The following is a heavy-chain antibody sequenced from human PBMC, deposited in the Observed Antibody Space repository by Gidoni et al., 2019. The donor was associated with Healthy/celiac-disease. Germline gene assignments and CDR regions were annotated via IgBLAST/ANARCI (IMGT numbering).Heavy chain of an antibody. D-gene: IGHD4-17*01. CDR2: ISSSSSYT. CDR1: GFTFSDYY. Sequence: QVQLVESGGGLVKPGGSLRLSCAASGFTFSDYYMRWIRQAPGRGLEWVSYISSSSSYTNYADSVKGRFTISRDNAKNSLYLQMNSLRAEDTAVYYCARDKGDYGDYGPSYYYYGMDVWGQGTTVTVSS. V-gene: IGHV3-11*05. J-gene: IGHJ6*02. CDR3: ARDKGDYGDYGPSYYYYGMDV.